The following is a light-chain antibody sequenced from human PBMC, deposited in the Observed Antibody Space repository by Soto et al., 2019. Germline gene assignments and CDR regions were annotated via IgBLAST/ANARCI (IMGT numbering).Light chain of an antibody. J-gene: IGLJ7*01. CDR1: SGDIGGYDY. CDR3: GAWDRTLSAGV. V-gene: IGLV2-8*01. Sequence: QSALTQPPSASGSPGQSVTISCTGTSGDIGGYDYVSWYQQHPGKAPKLMIYDNNKRLSGIPARFSGSKSSTSATLAIAGLQTGDEADYFCGAWDRTLSAGVFGGGTQLTVL. CDR2: DNN.